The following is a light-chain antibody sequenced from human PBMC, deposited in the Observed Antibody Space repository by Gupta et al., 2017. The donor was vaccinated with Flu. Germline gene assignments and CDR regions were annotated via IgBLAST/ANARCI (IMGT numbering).Light chain of an antibody. CDR2: AAS. J-gene: IGKJ1*01. V-gene: IGKV1-39*01. CDR3: QQCESSPRT. Sequence: DIQMTQSPSSLSASVGDRVTVTCRASQSIANYLNWYQQKPGKAPKLLIYAASTVQSGIPSRFSGSGSGTDFTLTISSLQPEDFATYICQQCESSPRTFGQGTKV. CDR1: QSIANY.